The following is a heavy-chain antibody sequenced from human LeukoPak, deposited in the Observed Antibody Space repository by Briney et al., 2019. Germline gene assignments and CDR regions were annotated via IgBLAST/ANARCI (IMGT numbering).Heavy chain of an antibody. Sequence: GRSLRLSCAASGFTFSSYGMHWVRQAPGKGLEWVAGISYDGSNKYYADSVKGRFTISRDNSKSTLYLQMNSLRAEDTAVYYCAKVGDYGDYALDYWGQGTLVTVSS. CDR1: GFTFSSYG. CDR2: ISYDGSNK. D-gene: IGHD4-17*01. CDR3: AKVGDYGDYALDY. J-gene: IGHJ4*02. V-gene: IGHV3-30*18.